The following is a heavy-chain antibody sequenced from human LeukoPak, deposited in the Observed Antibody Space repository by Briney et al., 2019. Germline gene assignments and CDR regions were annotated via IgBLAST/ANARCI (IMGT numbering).Heavy chain of an antibody. J-gene: IGHJ6*02. CDR3: ATGFTEHSSSLDSYYYYGMDV. Sequence: GASVKVSCTVSGYTLTELSMHWVRQAPGKGLEWMGGFDPEDGEIIYAQKFQGRVTMTEDTSTDTAYMELSSLRSEDAAVYYCATGFTEHSSSLDSYYYYGMDVWGQGTTVTVSS. CDR2: FDPEDGEI. CDR1: GYTLTELS. D-gene: IGHD6-6*01. V-gene: IGHV1-24*01.